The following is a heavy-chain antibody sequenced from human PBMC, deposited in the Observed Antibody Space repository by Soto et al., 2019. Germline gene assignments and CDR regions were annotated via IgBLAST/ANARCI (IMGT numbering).Heavy chain of an antibody. CDR2: INAGNGNT. CDR3: ARSIVVVTALDY. D-gene: IGHD2-21*02. Sequence: ASVKVSCKASGYTFTSYAMHWVRQAPGQRLEWMGRINAGNGNTKYSQKFQGRVTITRDTSASTAYIELSSLRSEDTSVYYCARSIVVVTALDYWGQGTLVTVSS. V-gene: IGHV1-3*01. CDR1: GYTFTSYA. J-gene: IGHJ4*02.